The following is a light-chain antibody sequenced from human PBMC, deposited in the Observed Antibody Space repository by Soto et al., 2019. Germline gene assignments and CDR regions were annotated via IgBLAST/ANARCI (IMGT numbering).Light chain of an antibody. Sequence: DIQMTQSPSSLSASVGDRVTITCRASQSISSYLHWYQQKPGKAPKLLIYAASSLQSGVPSRFSGSGSGTDFTLTISRLEPEDFAVYYCQHYVTSSITFGQGTRLENK. J-gene: IGKJ5*01. CDR3: QHYVTSSIT. V-gene: IGKV1-39*01. CDR1: QSISSY. CDR2: AAS.